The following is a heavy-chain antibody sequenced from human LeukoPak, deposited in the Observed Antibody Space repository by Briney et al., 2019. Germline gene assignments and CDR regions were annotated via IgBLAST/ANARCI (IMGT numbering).Heavy chain of an antibody. J-gene: IGHJ4*02. CDR1: GFTFSSYW. V-gene: IGHV3-74*01. CDR3: ARDPKYSNSWFFDY. D-gene: IGHD6-13*01. CDR2: INDDGSTT. Sequence: PGGSLRLSCAGSGFTFSSYWMHWVRQAPGKGLVWVSRINDDGSTTNHADSVKGRFTISRDNAKSTLYLQMNSLTAEDTAVYYCARDPKYSNSWFFDYWGQGTLVTVSS.